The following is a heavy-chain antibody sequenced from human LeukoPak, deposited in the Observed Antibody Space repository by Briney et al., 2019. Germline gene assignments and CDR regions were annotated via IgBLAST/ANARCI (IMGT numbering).Heavy chain of an antibody. CDR2: IYYNGST. Sequence: SETLSLTCTVSGGSISSGDYYWSWIRQPPGKGLEWIGYIYYNGSTYYNPSLKSRVTISVDTSKNQFSLKLSSVTAADTAVYYCARVGGYDRPFDYWGQGTLVTVSS. CDR1: GGSISSGDYY. D-gene: IGHD5-12*01. J-gene: IGHJ4*02. V-gene: IGHV4-30-4*08. CDR3: ARVGGYDRPFDY.